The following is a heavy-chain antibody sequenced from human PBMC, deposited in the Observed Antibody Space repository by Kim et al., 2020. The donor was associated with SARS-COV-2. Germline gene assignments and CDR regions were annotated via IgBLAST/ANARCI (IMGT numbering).Heavy chain of an antibody. D-gene: IGHD6-6*01. J-gene: IGHJ3*02. V-gene: IGHV3-53*04. CDR3: VRFYSSYWLDYAFHT. CDR1: GFTVSTNQ. Sequence: GGSLRLSCAASGFTVSTNQMNWGRQAPGKGLEWVSVMHSEGSTNYADSMKGRFTSPRHNSKNTMYLQMNSLRADDTAVYYCVRFYSSYWLDYAFHTWGQGTMVTVSS. CDR2: MHSEGST.